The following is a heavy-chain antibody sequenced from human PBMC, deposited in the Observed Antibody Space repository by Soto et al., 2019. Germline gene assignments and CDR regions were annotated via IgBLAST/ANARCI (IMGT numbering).Heavy chain of an antibody. Sequence: QVQLVESGGGVVQPGRSLRLSCAASEVSFGMIGMHWVRQAPGKGLEWAATISPDGNDKYYADSVKGRFTISRDNSKNTLFLQMDSLRVEDTAVYYCATSSGRHPAYGFWGQGTLVSVSS. V-gene: IGHV3-30*03. CDR3: ATSSGRHPAYGF. D-gene: IGHD6-25*01. J-gene: IGHJ1*01. CDR1: EVSFGMIG. CDR2: ISPDGNDK.